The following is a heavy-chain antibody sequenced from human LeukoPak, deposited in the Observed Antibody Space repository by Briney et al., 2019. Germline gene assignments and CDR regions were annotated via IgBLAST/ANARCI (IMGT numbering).Heavy chain of an antibody. CDR1: GGSISSYH. Sequence: SETLSLTCSGYGGSISSYHWSWIRQPPGKGLEWIGYIYCSGSTNYNPSPKSRVTISVDTSKKQFSLKPSSVTAADTAVYYCARVGSGYYYYYYMDVWGKGTTVTVSS. CDR2: IYCSGST. J-gene: IGHJ6*03. V-gene: IGHV4-59*01. CDR3: ARVGSGYYYYYYMDV. D-gene: IGHD1-26*01.